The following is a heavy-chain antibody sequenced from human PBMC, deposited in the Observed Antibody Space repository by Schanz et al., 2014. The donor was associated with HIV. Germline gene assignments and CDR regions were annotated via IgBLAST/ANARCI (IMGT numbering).Heavy chain of an antibody. CDR3: ARGIRRDCSSPSCNTGWFDP. CDR1: GFTFNNYA. CDR2: INHSGST. V-gene: IGHV4-34*01. D-gene: IGHD2-2*02. J-gene: IGHJ5*02. Sequence: VQLLEFGGGLVRPGESLRLSCLASGFTFNNYAMSWVRQAPGKGLEWIGEINHSGSTNYNPSLKSRVTISIDTSKNQSSLNLGSVTAADTAVYYCARGIRRDCSSPSCNTGWFDPWGQGTLVTVSS.